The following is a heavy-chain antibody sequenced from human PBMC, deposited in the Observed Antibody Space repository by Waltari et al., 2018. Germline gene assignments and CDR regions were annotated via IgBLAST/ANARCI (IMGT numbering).Heavy chain of an antibody. CDR1: GYSISSGYY. Sequence: QVQLQESGPGLVKSSETLSLTCTVSGYSISSGYYWGWIRQPPGKGLEWIGSIYHSGSTDYNPSLKSRVTISVATSKNQFSLKLSSVTAADTAVYYCARDGGNWNLDYWGQGTLVTVSS. D-gene: IGHD1-1*01. CDR3: ARDGGNWNLDY. V-gene: IGHV4-38-2*02. J-gene: IGHJ4*02. CDR2: IYHSGST.